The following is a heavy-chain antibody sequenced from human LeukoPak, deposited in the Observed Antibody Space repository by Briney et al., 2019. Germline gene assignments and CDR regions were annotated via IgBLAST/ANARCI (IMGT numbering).Heavy chain of an antibody. J-gene: IGHJ4*02. CDR2: IKSKTDGGTR. Sequence: GGSLRLSCAASGFTFSNAWMSWVRQAPGKGLEWVGRIKSKTDGGTRDYAAPVKGRFTISRDDSKNTLYLQMNSLKTEDTAVYYCTTIWDGVIADYWGQGTLVTVSS. CDR1: GFTFSNAW. D-gene: IGHD3-16*02. V-gene: IGHV3-15*01. CDR3: TTIWDGVIADY.